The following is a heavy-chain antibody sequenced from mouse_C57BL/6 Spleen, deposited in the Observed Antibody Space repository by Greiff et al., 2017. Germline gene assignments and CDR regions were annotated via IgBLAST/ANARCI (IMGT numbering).Heavy chain of an antibody. D-gene: IGHD3-2*02. J-gene: IGHJ2*01. V-gene: IGHV1-80*01. CDR1: GYAFSSYW. Sequence: QVQLKQSGAELVKPGASVKISCKASGYAFSSYWMNWVKQRPGKGLEWIGQIYPGDGDTNYNGKFKGKATLTADKSSSTAYMQLSSLTSEDSAVYFCARTAQATGPYFDYWGQGTTLTVSS. CDR3: ARTAQATGPYFDY. CDR2: IYPGDGDT.